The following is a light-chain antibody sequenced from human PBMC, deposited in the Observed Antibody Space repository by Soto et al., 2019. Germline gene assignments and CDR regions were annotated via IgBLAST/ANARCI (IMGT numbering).Light chain of an antibody. Sequence: DIQMTQSPSSLSASVGDRVTITCRASQNIRIYLNWYQLKPGKAPNLLIYAASSLHSGVPSRFSGSGSGTDFALSISKLQPEDSATYYCKQSYSTPAWTFGQGTKVEIK. CDR2: AAS. CDR1: QNIRIY. CDR3: KQSYSTPAWT. V-gene: IGKV1-39*01. J-gene: IGKJ1*01.